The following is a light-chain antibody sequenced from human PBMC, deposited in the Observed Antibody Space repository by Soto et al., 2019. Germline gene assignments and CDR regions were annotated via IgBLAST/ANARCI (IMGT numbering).Light chain of an antibody. CDR3: QQRSNWPPLIS. J-gene: IGKJ5*01. Sequence: EIVLTQSPDTLSLSPGERATLSCMAIQSVTTYLAWYQQKPGQAPRLLIYDASNRATGIPARFSGSGSGTDFTLTISSLEPEDFAVYYCQQRSNWPPLISFGQGTRLEIK. CDR2: DAS. V-gene: IGKV3-11*01. CDR1: QSVTTY.